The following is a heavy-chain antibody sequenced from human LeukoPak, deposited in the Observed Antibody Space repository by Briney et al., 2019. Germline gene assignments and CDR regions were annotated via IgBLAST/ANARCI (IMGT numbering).Heavy chain of an antibody. J-gene: IGHJ5*02. CDR2: INHSGST. CDR3: ARARSRITMVRGGRNWFDP. D-gene: IGHD3-10*01. Sequence: PSETLSLTCAVYGGSFSGYYWSWIRQPPGKGLEWIGEINHSGSTNYNPSLKSRVTISVDTSKNQFSLKLSSVTAADTAVYYCARARSRITMVRGGRNWFDPWGQGTLVTVSS. CDR1: GGSFSGYY. V-gene: IGHV4-34*01.